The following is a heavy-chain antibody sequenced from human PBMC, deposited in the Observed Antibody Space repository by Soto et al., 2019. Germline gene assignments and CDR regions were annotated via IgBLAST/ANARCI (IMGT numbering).Heavy chain of an antibody. CDR3: ARRHHYDFLTGYRPSAFDI. V-gene: IGHV5-51*01. CDR2: IYPGDSDT. CDR1: GYSFTSYW. D-gene: IGHD3-9*01. J-gene: IGHJ3*02. Sequence: GESLKISCKGSGYSFTSYWIGWVRQMPGKGLEWMGIIYPGDSDTRYSPSFQGQVTISADKSISTAYLQLSSLKASDTAMYYCARRHHYDFLTGYRPSAFDIWGQRTMLTVSS.